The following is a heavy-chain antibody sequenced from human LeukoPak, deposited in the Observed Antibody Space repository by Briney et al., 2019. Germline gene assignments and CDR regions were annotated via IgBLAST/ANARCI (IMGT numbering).Heavy chain of an antibody. CDR3: ARGQYNWNFDY. CDR1: GFTFSSYS. J-gene: IGHJ4*02. Sequence: GGSLRLSCAASGFTFSSYSMNWVRQAPGKGLEWVSYISSSSSTIYYADSVKGRFTISRDNAKNSLYLQMNSLRAEDTAVYYCARGQYNWNFDYWGQGTLVTVSS. V-gene: IGHV3-48*01. CDR2: ISSSSSTI. D-gene: IGHD1-1*01.